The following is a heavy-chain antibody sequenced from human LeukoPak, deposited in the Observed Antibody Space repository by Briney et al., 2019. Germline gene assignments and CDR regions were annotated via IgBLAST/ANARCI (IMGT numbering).Heavy chain of an antibody. CDR2: IYYSGST. J-gene: IGHJ3*02. CDR1: GGSISSYY. CDR3: ARRAGEHAFDI. V-gene: IGHV4-59*04. D-gene: IGHD7-27*01. Sequence: SETLSLTCTVSGGSISSYYWSWIRRPPGKGLEWIGYIYYSGSTYYNPSLKSRVTMSVDTSKNQFSLKLSSVTAVDTAVYYCARRAGEHAFDIWGQGTMVTVSS.